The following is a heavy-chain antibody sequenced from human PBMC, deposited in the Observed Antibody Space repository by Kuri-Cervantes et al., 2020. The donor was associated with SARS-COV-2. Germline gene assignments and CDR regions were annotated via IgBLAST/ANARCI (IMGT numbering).Heavy chain of an antibody. J-gene: IGHJ1*01. Sequence: GGSLRLSCTASGFAFSNYWISWVRQAPGKGLEWVANIKPDGSAGYYVDSVKGRFTISRDNSKNTLYLQMNSLRAEDTAVYYCAKAGGSYSAEYFQHWGQGTLVTVSS. V-gene: IGHV3-7*03. CDR1: GFAFSNYW. CDR2: IKPDGSAG. D-gene: IGHD1-26*01. CDR3: AKAGGSYSAEYFQH.